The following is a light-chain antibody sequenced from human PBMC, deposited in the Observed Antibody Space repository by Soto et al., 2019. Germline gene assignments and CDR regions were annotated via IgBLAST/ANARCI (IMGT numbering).Light chain of an antibody. CDR1: SSNIGAGYD. J-gene: IGLJ1*01. Sequence: QPVLTQSPSASASLGASVKLTCTGSSSNIGAGYDVHWYQQLPGTAPKLLIYGNSNRPSGVPDRFSGSKSGTSASLAITGLQADDEADYYCQSYDSSLTLRVFGTGTKLTVL. CDR2: GNS. V-gene: IGLV1-40*01. CDR3: QSYDSSLTLRV.